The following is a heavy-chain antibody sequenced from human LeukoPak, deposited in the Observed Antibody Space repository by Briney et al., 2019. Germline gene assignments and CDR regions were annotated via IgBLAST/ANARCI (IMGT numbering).Heavy chain of an antibody. CDR1: GGTFSSYA. V-gene: IGHV1-69*13. Sequence: ASVKVSCKASGGTFSSYAISWVRQAPGQGLEWMGGIIPIFGTANYAQKFQGRVTITADESTSTAYMELSSLRSEDTAVYYCARADYYDSSGYYDYWGQEPWSPSPQ. J-gene: IGHJ4*01. CDR2: IIPIFGTA. CDR3: ARADYYDSSGYYDY. D-gene: IGHD3-22*01.